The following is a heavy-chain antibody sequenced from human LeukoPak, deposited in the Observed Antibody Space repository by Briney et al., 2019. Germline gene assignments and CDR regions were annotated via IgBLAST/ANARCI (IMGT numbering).Heavy chain of an antibody. D-gene: IGHD2-2*01. CDR2: IYYSGST. Sequence: PSETLSLTCTVSGGSISSSSYYWGWIRQPPGKGLEWIESIYYSGSTYYNPSLKSRVTISVDTSKNQFSLKLSSVTAADTAVYYCARENIVVVRAAFNWFDPWGQGTLVTVSS. V-gene: IGHV4-39*07. CDR3: ARENIVVVRAAFNWFDP. CDR1: GGSISSSSYY. J-gene: IGHJ5*02.